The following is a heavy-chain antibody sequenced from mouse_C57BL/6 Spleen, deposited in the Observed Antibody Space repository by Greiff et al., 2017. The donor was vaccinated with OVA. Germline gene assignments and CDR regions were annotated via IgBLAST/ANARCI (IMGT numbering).Heavy chain of an antibody. Sequence: EVKLQESGPELVKPGASVKMSCKASGYTFTDYNMHWVKQSHGKSLEWIGYINPNNGGTSYNQKFKGQATLTVNKSSSTAYMELRSLTSEDSAVYYCYYGSSWYFDVWGTGTTVTVSS. CDR1: GYTFTDYN. J-gene: IGHJ1*03. CDR3: YYGSSWYFDV. V-gene: IGHV1-22*01. D-gene: IGHD1-1*01. CDR2: INPNNGGT.